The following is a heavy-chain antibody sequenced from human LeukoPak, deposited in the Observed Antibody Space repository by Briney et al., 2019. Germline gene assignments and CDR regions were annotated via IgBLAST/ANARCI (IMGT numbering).Heavy chain of an antibody. J-gene: IGHJ6*03. Sequence: GGSLRLSCAASGFTFSSYSMNWVRQAPGKGLEWVSSISSSSSYIYYADSVKGRFTISRDNAKNSLYLQMNSLRSEDTAVYYCAREGYYGSGSYYRARYYYYYMDVWGKGTTVTISS. CDR3: AREGYYGSGSYYRARYYYYYMDV. CDR2: ISSSSSYI. CDR1: GFTFSSYS. D-gene: IGHD3-10*01. V-gene: IGHV3-21*04.